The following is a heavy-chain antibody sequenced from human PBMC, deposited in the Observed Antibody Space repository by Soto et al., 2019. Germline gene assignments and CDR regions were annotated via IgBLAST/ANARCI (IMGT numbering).Heavy chain of an antibody. CDR1: GGSISSYY. J-gene: IGHJ4*02. CDR3: ARDQDLGD. D-gene: IGHD3-10*01. V-gene: IGHV4-59*01. Sequence: PSDTLSLTYTVSGGSISSYYWSWIRQPPGKGLEWIGYIYYSGSNNYNPSLKSRVTISVDTSKNQVSLNLTSVTSADTAVYYCARDQDLGDWGQGTLVTV. CDR2: IYYSGSN.